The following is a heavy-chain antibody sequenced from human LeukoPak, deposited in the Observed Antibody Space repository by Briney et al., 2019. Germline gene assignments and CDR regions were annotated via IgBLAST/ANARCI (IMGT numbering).Heavy chain of an antibody. CDR2: ISSTGGTI. Sequence: GGSLRLSCAASGITFSSYGMSWVRQAPGKGLEWVSSISSTGGTIYYADSVKGRFTISRDNAKNSLYLQMNSLRAEDTAVYYCARANYYDSSGSPVAFDIWGQGTMVTVSS. V-gene: IGHV3-48*01. D-gene: IGHD3-22*01. CDR1: GITFSSYG. J-gene: IGHJ3*02. CDR3: ARANYYDSSGSPVAFDI.